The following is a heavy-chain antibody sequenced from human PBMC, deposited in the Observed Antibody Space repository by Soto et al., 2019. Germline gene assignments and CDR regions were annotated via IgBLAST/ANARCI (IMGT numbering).Heavy chain of an antibody. Sequence: QVQLVESGGGVVQPGRSLRLSCAASGFTFSSYGMHWVRQAPGKGLEWVAVISYDGSNKYYADSVKGRFTISRDNSKNTLYLQMNSLRAEDTAVYCCAKAVAGTAYYYYGMDVWGQGTTVTVSS. CDR2: ISYDGSNK. J-gene: IGHJ6*02. CDR3: AKAVAGTAYYYYGMDV. CDR1: GFTFSSYG. V-gene: IGHV3-30*18. D-gene: IGHD6-19*01.